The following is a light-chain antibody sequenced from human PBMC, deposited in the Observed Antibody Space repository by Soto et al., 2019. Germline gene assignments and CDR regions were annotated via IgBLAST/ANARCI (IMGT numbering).Light chain of an antibody. CDR1: QNIRSR. CDR3: QQYNSYWT. CDR2: DAS. J-gene: IGKJ1*01. V-gene: IGKV1-5*01. Sequence: DFQMTQSPSTLSASVGDRVTITCRASQNIRSRLAWFQQKPGKAPKLLIYDASSLESGVPSRFSGSGSGTEFTLTISSLQPDDFATYHCQQYNSYWTFGQGTKVDI.